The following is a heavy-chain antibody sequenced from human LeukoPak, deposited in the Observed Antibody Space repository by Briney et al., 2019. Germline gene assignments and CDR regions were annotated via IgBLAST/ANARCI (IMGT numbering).Heavy chain of an antibody. Sequence: GGSLRLSCAASGFTLSTYWVHWVRQAPGRGLVWVSRINPDGTTTSYADSVKGRFTISRENAKDTVYLQMNSLRAEDTAVYYCASDDLAVAGFRGGDYGGQGTLVTVSS. CDR3: ASDDLAVAGFRGGDY. CDR1: GFTLSTYW. D-gene: IGHD6-19*01. V-gene: IGHV3-74*01. CDR2: INPDGTTT. J-gene: IGHJ4*02.